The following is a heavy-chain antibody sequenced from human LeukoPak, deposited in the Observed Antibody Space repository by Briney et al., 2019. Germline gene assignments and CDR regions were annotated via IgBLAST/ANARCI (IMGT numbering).Heavy chain of an antibody. Sequence: GGSLRLSCAASGFTFSIFWMSWVRQAPGKGLEWVANIDQDGREKSFVDSVKGRFSISRDNAKNTLYLQMNSLRVEDTAVYYCARGRYLDWLPYFFDYWGQGILGTGSS. CDR3: ARGRYLDWLPYFFDY. J-gene: IGHJ4*02. V-gene: IGHV3-7*01. CDR2: IDQDGREK. D-gene: IGHD3-9*01. CDR1: GFTFSIFW.